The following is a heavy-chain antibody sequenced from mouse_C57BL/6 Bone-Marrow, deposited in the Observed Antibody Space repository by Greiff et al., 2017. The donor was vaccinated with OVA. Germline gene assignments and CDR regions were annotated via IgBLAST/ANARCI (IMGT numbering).Heavy chain of an antibody. J-gene: IGHJ4*01. D-gene: IGHD2-5*01. CDR1: GYTFTSYW. Sequence: QVQLQQPGAELVKPGASVKLSCKASGYTFTSYWMHWVKQRPGQGLEWIGMIHPNSGSTNYNEKFKSKATLTVDKSSSTAYMQLSSLTSEDSAVYYCTTEGLYYSKNLWAMDYWGQGTSVTVSS. CDR2: IHPNSGST. CDR3: TTEGLYYSKNLWAMDY. V-gene: IGHV1-64*01.